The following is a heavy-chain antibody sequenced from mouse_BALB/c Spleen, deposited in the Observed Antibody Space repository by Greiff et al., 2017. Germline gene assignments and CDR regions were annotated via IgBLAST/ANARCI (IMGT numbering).Heavy chain of an antibody. D-gene: IGHD1-1*01. CDR1: GFSLTGYG. CDR2: IWGDGST. V-gene: IGHV2-6-7*01. J-gene: IGHJ1*01. CDR3: ARDNGYYGSSWYFDV. Sequence: VKLMESGPGLVAPSQSLSITCTVSGFSLTGYGVNWVRQPPGKGLEWLGMIWGDGSTDYNSALKSRLSISKDNSKSQVFLKMNSLQTDDTARYYCARDNGYYGSSWYFDVWGAGTTVTVSS.